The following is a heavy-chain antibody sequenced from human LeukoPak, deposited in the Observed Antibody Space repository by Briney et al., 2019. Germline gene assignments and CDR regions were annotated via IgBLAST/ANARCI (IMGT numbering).Heavy chain of an antibody. CDR1: GGSFSGYY. V-gene: IGHV4-34*01. Sequence: SETLSLTCAVYGGSFSGYYWSWIRQPPGKGLEWIGEINHSGITNYNPSLKSRVTISVDTSKNQFSLNMSSVTAADTAVYYCASGRWELLFDYWGQGTLVTVSS. CDR2: INHSGIT. J-gene: IGHJ4*02. CDR3: ASGRWELLFDY. D-gene: IGHD1-26*01.